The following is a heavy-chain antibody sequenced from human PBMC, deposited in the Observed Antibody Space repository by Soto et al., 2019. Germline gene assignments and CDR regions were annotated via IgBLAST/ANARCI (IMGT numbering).Heavy chain of an antibody. CDR3: ARDLRRGITMIVIGQNWFGP. Sequence: ASVKVSCKASGYTFTSYAMHWVRQAPRQRLEWMGWINAGNGNTKYSQKFQGRVTITRDTSASTAYMELSSLRSKDTAVYYCARDLRRGITMIVIGQNWFGPWGHGTLVTVSS. J-gene: IGHJ5*02. D-gene: IGHD3-22*01. CDR1: GYTFTSYA. CDR2: INAGNGNT. V-gene: IGHV1-3*01.